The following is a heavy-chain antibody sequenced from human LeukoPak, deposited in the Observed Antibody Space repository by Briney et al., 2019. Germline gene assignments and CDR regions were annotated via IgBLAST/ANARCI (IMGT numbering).Heavy chain of an antibody. CDR2: IYYSGST. Sequence: SETLSLTCTVSGGSISSYYWSWIRQPPGKGLEWFGYIYYSGSTNYNPSLKSRVTISVDTSKNQFSLKLSSVTAADTAVYYCARGRTIFGVVIISGYYMDVWGKGTTVTVSS. J-gene: IGHJ6*03. V-gene: IGHV4-59*01. CDR1: GGSISSYY. CDR3: ARGRTIFGVVIISGYYMDV. D-gene: IGHD3-3*01.